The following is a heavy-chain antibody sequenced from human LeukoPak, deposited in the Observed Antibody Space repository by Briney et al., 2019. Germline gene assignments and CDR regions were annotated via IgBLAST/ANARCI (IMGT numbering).Heavy chain of an antibody. CDR1: GYTFTNNY. CDR2: IYPRDGST. CDR3: ARDQEGFDY. Sequence: ASVEVSCKASGYTFTNNYLHWVRQAPGQGLEWMGMIYPRDGSTSYAQNFQGRVTVTRDTSTTTVHMELRGLRSEDTAVYYCARDQEGFDYWGQGTVVTVSS. V-gene: IGHV1-46*01. J-gene: IGHJ4*02.